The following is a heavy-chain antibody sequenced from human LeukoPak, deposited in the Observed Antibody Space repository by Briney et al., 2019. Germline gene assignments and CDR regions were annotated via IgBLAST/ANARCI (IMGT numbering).Heavy chain of an antibody. V-gene: IGHV3-48*02. D-gene: IGHD6-13*01. CDR3: ARVWGIAAAGGEIEY. CDR2: ISSSSSTI. CDR1: GFTFSSYS. Sequence: GGSLRLSCAASGFTFSSYSMNWVRQAPGKGLEWVSYISSSSSTIYYADSVKGRFTISRDNAKNSLYLQMNSLRDEDTAVYSCARVWGIAAAGGEIEYWGQGTLVTVSS. J-gene: IGHJ4*02.